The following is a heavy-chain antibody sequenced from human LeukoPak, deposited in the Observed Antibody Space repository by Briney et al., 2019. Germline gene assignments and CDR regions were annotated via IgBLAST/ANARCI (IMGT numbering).Heavy chain of an antibody. CDR1: GGTVSSYA. CDR2: IIPILGIA. D-gene: IGHD3-22*01. CDR3: ARDQGYYDSSGYYNVY. Sequence: SVKVSCKASGGTVSSYAIRWVRPAPGQGLEWMGRIIPILGIANYAQKFQGRVTITADKSTSTAYMELSSLRSEDTAVYYCARDQGYYDSSGYYNVYWGQGTLVTVSS. J-gene: IGHJ4*02. V-gene: IGHV1-69*04.